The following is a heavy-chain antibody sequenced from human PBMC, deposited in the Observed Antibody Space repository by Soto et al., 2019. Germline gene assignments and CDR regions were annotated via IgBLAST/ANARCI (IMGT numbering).Heavy chain of an antibody. V-gene: IGHV3-33*01. CDR2: IWYDGSNK. CDR3: ARDRPANYDILTGYYKGYFQH. Sequence: QVQLVESGGGVVQPGRSLRLSCAASGFTFSSYGMHWVRQAPGKGLEWVAVIWYDGSNKYYADSVKGRFTISRDNSKNPLYLQMNSLRAEDTAVYYCARDRPANYDILTGYYKGYFQHWGQGTLVTVSS. D-gene: IGHD3-9*01. CDR1: GFTFSSYG. J-gene: IGHJ1*01.